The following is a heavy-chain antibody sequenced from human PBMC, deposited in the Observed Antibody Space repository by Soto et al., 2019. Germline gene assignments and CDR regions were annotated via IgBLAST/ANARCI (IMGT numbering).Heavy chain of an antibody. D-gene: IGHD2-21*02. CDR2: IFYSGSS. Sequence: SETLSLTCTFSGGSISSYYWSWIRQPPGKGLEWIGYIFYSGSSNYNPSLKSRVTMSVDTSKNQFSLKLSSVTAADTAVYFCARVFPSYCGGDCSYFDSWGQGTLVTVS. J-gene: IGHJ4*02. V-gene: IGHV4-59*01. CDR3: ARVFPSYCGGDCSYFDS. CDR1: GGSISSYY.